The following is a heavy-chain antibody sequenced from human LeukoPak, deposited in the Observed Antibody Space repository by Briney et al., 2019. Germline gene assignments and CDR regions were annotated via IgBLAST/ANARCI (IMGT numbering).Heavy chain of an antibody. CDR1: GYTFTSYD. V-gene: IGHV1-8*01. CDR3: ARTNVWYSGSYNAQFDY. D-gene: IGHD1-26*01. J-gene: IGHJ4*02. Sequence: GASVKVSCKASGYTFTSYDINWVRQATGQGLEWMGWMNPNSGNTGYAQKFQGRVTMTRNTSISTAYMELSSLRSEDMAVYYCARTNVWYSGSYNAQFDYWGQGTLVTVSS. CDR2: MNPNSGNT.